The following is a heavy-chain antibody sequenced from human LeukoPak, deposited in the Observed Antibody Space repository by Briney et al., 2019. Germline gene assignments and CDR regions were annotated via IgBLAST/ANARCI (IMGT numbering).Heavy chain of an antibody. CDR3: AKDYVWSGELSSYGMDV. CDR2: ISYDGSNK. Sequence: PGGSLRLSCAASGFTSSSYGMHWVRQAPGKGLEWVAVISYDGSNKYYADSVKGRFTISRDNSKNTLYLQMNSLRAEDTAVYYCAKDYVWSGELSSYGMDVWGQGTTVTVSS. J-gene: IGHJ6*02. D-gene: IGHD3-10*01. V-gene: IGHV3-30*18. CDR1: GFTSSSYG.